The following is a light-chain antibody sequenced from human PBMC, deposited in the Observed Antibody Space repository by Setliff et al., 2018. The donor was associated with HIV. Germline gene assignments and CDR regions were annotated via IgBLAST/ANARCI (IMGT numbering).Light chain of an antibody. CDR3: LLSYGEALYV. CDR1: TGGVTHRYY. Sequence: QAVVTQEPSVTVPPGGTVSITCGSSTGGVTHRYYSYWLQQKPGQAPRPLIYDGTLRHPWTPARFSGSLRGGTAVLTLSGVRPEDESDYYCLLSYGEALYVFGDGTKVTVL. J-gene: IGLJ1*01. CDR2: DGT. V-gene: IGLV7-46*01.